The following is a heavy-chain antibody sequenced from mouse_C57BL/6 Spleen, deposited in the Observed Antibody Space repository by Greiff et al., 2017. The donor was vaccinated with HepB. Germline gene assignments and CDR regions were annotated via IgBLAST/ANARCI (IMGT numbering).Heavy chain of an antibody. D-gene: IGHD2-1*01. Sequence: EVKLMESGPELVKPGASVKISCKASGYSFTDYNMNWVKQSNGKSLEWIGVINPNYGTTSYNQKFKGKATLTVDQSSSTAYMQLNSLTSEDSAVYYCARNIYYGGAYAMDYWGQVTSVTVSS. CDR1: GYSFTDYN. CDR2: INPNYGTT. J-gene: IGHJ4*01. V-gene: IGHV1-39*01. CDR3: ARNIYYGGAYAMDY.